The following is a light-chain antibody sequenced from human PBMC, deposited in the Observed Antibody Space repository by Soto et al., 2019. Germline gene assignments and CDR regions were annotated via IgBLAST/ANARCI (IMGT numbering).Light chain of an antibody. CDR1: SSDVGGYNY. CDR2: EVS. J-gene: IGLJ1*01. V-gene: IGLV2-14*01. Sequence: QSALTQPASVSGSPGQSITISCTGTSSDVGGYNYFSWYQHHPSKSPKLMISEVSNPPSGVSNLYSGSKTGNTTSLTISGLQAEDEDDYSCSSYTSSCTDVFGTGTKVTVL. CDR3: SSYTSSCTDV.